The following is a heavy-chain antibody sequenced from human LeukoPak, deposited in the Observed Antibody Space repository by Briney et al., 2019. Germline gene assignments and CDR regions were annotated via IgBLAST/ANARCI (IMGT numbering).Heavy chain of an antibody. D-gene: IGHD1/OR15-1a*01. Sequence: SETLSLTCTVSRGSISSYYWSCIRQPPGKGLEWIGYIYTSGSTNYNPSLKSRVTISVDTSKNQFSLKMSSVTAADTAVYYCARLTNKVDCYYYYCMDVWGKGTTVTVSS. CDR3: ARLTNKVDCYYYYCMDV. V-gene: IGHV4-4*09. J-gene: IGHJ6*03. CDR2: IYTSGST. CDR1: RGSISSYY.